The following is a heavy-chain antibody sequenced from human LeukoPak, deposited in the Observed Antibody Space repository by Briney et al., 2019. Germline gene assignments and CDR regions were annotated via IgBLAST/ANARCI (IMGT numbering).Heavy chain of an antibody. J-gene: IGHJ4*02. Sequence: GGSLRLSCAASGFTFSSYAMSWVRQAPGKGLEWDSAISGSGGSTYYADSVKGRFTISRDNAKNTLYLQMNSLRAEDTAVYYCAKGAGGSDVFDYWGQGTLVTVSS. V-gene: IGHV3-23*01. CDR3: AKGAGGSDVFDY. D-gene: IGHD4-23*01. CDR2: ISGSGGST. CDR1: GFTFSSYA.